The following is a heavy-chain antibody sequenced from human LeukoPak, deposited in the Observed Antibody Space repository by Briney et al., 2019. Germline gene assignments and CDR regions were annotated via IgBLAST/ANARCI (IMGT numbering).Heavy chain of an antibody. J-gene: IGHJ4*02. CDR1: GFTFSSYG. CDR3: ARRVVTAIYYFDY. CDR2: ISGSGGST. Sequence: GGSLRLSCAASGFTFSSYGMSWVRQAPGKGMEWVSAISGSGGSTYYADSVKGRFTISRDNSKNTLYLQMNSLRAEDTAVYYCARRVVTAIYYFDYWGQGTLVTVSS. V-gene: IGHV3-23*01. D-gene: IGHD2-21*02.